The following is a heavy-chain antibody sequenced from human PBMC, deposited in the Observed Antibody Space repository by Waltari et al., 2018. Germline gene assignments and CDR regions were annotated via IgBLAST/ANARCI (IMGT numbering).Heavy chain of an antibody. CDR3: AREGLSTTMRPLYYYNMGV. Sequence: QVQLVQSGAEVKKPGASVKVSCKASGYTFTDYYLHWVRQAPGQGLEWRGWTNPNTGGKNSAHKVQGRLPMTTDTSISTAYMEVTWLKSDDTAVYYCAREGLSTTMRPLYYYNMGVWGKGTTVTVSS. V-gene: IGHV1-2*07. D-gene: IGHD3-22*01. CDR2: TNPNTGGK. CDR1: GYTFTDYY. J-gene: IGHJ6*03.